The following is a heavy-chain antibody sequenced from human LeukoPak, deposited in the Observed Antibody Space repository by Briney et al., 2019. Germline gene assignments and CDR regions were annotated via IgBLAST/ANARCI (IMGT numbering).Heavy chain of an antibody. V-gene: IGHV4-39*01. CDR1: GGSISSSSYY. D-gene: IGHD3-22*01. CDR2: IYYSGST. CDR3: ARVTGNYYDSSGYYYPFFDY. Sequence: PSETLSLTCTVSGGSISSSSYYWGWIRQPPGKGLEWIGSIYYSGSTYYNPSLKSRVTISVDTSKNQFSLKLSSVTAADTAVYYCARVTGNYYDSSGYYYPFFDYWGQGTLVTVS. J-gene: IGHJ4*02.